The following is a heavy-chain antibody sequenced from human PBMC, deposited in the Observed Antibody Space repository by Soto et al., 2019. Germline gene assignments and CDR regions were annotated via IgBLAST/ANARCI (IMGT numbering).Heavy chain of an antibody. V-gene: IGHV1-69*01. CDR2: MSPTFSTA. CDR3: AGASVGTAMITVDYVYCHDGMDV. Sequence: QVQLVQSGAEVRKPGSSVKVSCKASGGTFSNYALSWVRQAPGQGLEWMGGMSPTFSTAYYAQKFKGTATIIADESTNTAYMELSSLRSEATAVYYCAGASVGTAMITVDYVYCHDGMDVWGQGTTVTVAS. J-gene: IGHJ6*02. D-gene: IGHD5-18*01. CDR1: GGTFSNYA.